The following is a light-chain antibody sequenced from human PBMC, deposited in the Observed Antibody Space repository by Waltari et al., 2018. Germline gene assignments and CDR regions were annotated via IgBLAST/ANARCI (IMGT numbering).Light chain of an antibody. CDR2: GAS. CDR3: QHYVRLPAT. J-gene: IGKJ1*01. V-gene: IGKV3-20*01. Sequence: EIVLTQSPGSLSSSPGERVTLSCRASQSVSSALAWYQQKPGQAPRLLIFGASKRATGIPDRFSGSGSETDFSLTISRLEPEDFAVYYCQHYVRLPATFGRGTKVEIK. CDR1: QSVSSA.